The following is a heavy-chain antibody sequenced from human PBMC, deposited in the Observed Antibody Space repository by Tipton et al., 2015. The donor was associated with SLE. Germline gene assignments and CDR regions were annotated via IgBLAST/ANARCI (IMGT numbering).Heavy chain of an antibody. J-gene: IGHJ3*02. V-gene: IGHV4-59*11. CDR2: IYYSGST. CDR3: AREGRRDFGAPGAFDI. CDR1: GGSISSHY. D-gene: IGHD3-16*01. Sequence: LRLSCTVSGGSISSHYWSWIRQPPGKGLEWIGYIYYSGSTNYNPSLKSRVTISVDTSKNQFSLKLSSVTAADTAVYYCAREGRRDFGAPGAFDIRGQGTMVTVSS.